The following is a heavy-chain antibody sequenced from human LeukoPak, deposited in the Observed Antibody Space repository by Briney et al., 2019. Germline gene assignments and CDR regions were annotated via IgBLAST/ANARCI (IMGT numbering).Heavy chain of an antibody. CDR1: GYTFTGYY. Sequence: ASVKVSCKASGYTFTGYYMHWVRQAPGQGLEWMGWINPNSGGTNYAQKFQGRVTMTRDTSISTDYMELSRLKSDDTAVYYCARTSSNYYYGMDVWGQGTTVTVSS. J-gene: IGHJ6*02. CDR2: INPNSGGT. V-gene: IGHV1-2*02. D-gene: IGHD4-11*01. CDR3: ARTSSNYYYGMDV.